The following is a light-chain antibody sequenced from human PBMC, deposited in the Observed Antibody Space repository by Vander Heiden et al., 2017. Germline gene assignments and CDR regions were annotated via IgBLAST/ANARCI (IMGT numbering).Light chain of an antibody. CDR2: DDS. CDR3: QVWDSISDHLV. J-gene: IGLJ2*01. V-gene: IGLV3-21*02. Sequence: SYVLPQPPSVPVAPGQTARITCGGDNIGSKSVHWYQQKSGQAPVLVVYDDSDRPSGIPERVSGFNSGNTATLTISRVEAGDEADYYCQVWDSISDHLVFGGGTKLSVL. CDR1: NIGSKS.